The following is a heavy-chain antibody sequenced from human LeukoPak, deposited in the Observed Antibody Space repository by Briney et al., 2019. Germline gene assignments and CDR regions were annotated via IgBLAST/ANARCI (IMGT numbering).Heavy chain of an antibody. Sequence: GGSLRLSCAASGFTFSNYAMHWVRQASGKGLEWVSLISFDGSGKYYIDSVKGRFTISRGNSKNTLYLQMNSLRAEDTAVYYCASRFEWLSSFDYWGQGTLVTVSS. V-gene: IGHV3-30*03. J-gene: IGHJ4*02. D-gene: IGHD3-3*01. CDR3: ASRFEWLSSFDY. CDR2: ISFDGSGK. CDR1: GFTFSNYA.